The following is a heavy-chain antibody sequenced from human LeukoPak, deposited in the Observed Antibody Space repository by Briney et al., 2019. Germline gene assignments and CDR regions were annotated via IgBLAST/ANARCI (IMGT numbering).Heavy chain of an antibody. D-gene: IGHD1-26*01. J-gene: IGHJ4*02. CDR2: TRNKANSYTT. Sequence: SGGSLRLSCAASGFTFSDHYMDWVRQAPGKGLEWVGRTRNKANSYTTEYAASVKGRFTISRDDSKNSLYLQMNSLKTEDTAVYYCVRDLGGRSGHWGQGTLVTVSS. V-gene: IGHV3-72*01. CDR3: VRDLGGRSGH. CDR1: GFTFSDHY.